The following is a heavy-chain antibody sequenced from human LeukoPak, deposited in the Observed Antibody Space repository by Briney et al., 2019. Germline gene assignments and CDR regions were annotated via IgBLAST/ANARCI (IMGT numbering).Heavy chain of an antibody. J-gene: IGHJ4*02. V-gene: IGHV4-4*07. CDR1: GGSISSYY. CDR2: IYSSGST. CDR3: AKNEKASLDY. Sequence: SETLSLTCTVSGGSISSYYWTWIRQPAGKGLEWIGRIYSSGSTNYNPSLNSRVTMSVDTSKNQFSLKLSSLTAADTAVYYCAKNEKASLDYWGQGTLVTVSS. D-gene: IGHD2/OR15-2a*01.